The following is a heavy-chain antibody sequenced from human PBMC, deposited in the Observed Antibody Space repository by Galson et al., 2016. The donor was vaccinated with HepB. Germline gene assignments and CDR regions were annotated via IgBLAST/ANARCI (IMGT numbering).Heavy chain of an antibody. CDR3: ARSYYADYQLFNY. V-gene: IGHV4-31*03. J-gene: IGHJ4*02. CDR2: IYYSGST. D-gene: IGHD4-17*01. CDR1: GDSITSGAYY. Sequence: QVQLQESGPGLVKPSQTLSLTCTVSGDSITSGAYYWSWIRQHPGKGLEYIGYIYYSGSTYYNPSPESRITISVETSKNQFSLKLSSVTAADTAVYYCARSYYADYQLFNYWGQGTLVTVSS.